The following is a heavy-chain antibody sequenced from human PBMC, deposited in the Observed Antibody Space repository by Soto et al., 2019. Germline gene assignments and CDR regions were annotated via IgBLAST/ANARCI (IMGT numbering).Heavy chain of an antibody. CDR3: ARPRSGSYRLDYYGMDV. V-gene: IGHV5-51*01. CDR2: IYPGDSDT. CDR1: GYSFTKYW. D-gene: IGHD3-10*01. Sequence: GGSLKISCKGSGYSFTKYWIAWGGQMPGKGLEWMGIIYPGDSDTRYSPSFQGQVTISADKSISTAYLQWRSLRASDTAMYYCARPRSGSYRLDYYGMDVWGQGTTVTVSS. J-gene: IGHJ6*02.